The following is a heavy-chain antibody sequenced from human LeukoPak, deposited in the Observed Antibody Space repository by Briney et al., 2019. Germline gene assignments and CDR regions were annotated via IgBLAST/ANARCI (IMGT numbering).Heavy chain of an antibody. J-gene: IGHJ5*01. CDR1: GFALKSYS. CDR3: ARVAVSGPTGWFDS. D-gene: IGHD2-8*02. CDR2: ISSTSAYI. Sequence: PGGSLRLTCAGSGFALKSYSLSWVRQAPGKGLEWVSSISSTSAYIYYADSVKGRFTISRDNVDNVVYLQMNSLGAEDTAVYYCARVAVSGPTGWFDSWGQGTLVIVSS. V-gene: IGHV3-21*01.